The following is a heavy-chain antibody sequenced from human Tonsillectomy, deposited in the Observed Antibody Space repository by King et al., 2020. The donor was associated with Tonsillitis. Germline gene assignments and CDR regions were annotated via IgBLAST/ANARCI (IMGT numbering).Heavy chain of an antibody. D-gene: IGHD3-16*01. V-gene: IGHV4-59*01. CDR3: ARGGMDGLGS. CDR2: VYYSGIT. J-gene: IGHJ5*02. CDR1: DGSISSYY. Sequence: VQLQESGPGLVKPSETLSLTCTGSDGSISSYYWTWIRQPPGKGLEWIGYVYYSGITNYNPSLKSRVTISVDTSTNQFSLKLGSVTAADTAVYYCARGGMDGLGSWGQGTLVTVSS.